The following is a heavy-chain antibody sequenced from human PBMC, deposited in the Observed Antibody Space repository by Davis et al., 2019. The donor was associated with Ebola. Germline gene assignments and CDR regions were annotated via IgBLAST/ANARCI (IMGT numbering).Heavy chain of an antibody. Sequence: GESLKISCAASGFTFKSYAMIWVRQAPGMGLEWVSGISGSGGSTYYADSVKGRFTISRDNSKNTLYLQMNSLRAEDTAVYYCAKDLGYYDFWSGYTNAFDIWGQGTMVTVSS. V-gene: IGHV3-23*01. CDR2: ISGSGGST. J-gene: IGHJ3*02. D-gene: IGHD3-3*01. CDR3: AKDLGYYDFWSGYTNAFDI. CDR1: GFTFKSYA.